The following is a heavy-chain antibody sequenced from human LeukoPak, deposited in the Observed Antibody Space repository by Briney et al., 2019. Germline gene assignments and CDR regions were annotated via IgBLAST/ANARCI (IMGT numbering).Heavy chain of an antibody. CDR1: GFTFSNAW. CDR3: TTDSGSGSYPYYYGMDV. V-gene: IGHV3-15*01. D-gene: IGHD3-10*01. J-gene: IGHJ6*02. CDR2: IKSKTDGGTT. Sequence: GGSLRLSCAASGFTFSNAWMSWVRQAPGKGLEWVGRIKSKTDGGTTDYAAPVKGRFTISRDDSKNTLYLQMNSLKTEDTAVYYCTTDSGSGSYPYYYGMDVWGQGTTVTVSS.